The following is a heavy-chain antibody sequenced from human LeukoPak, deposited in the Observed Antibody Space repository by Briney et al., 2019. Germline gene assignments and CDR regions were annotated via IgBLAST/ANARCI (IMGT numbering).Heavy chain of an antibody. J-gene: IGHJ4*02. CDR3: ARGGGWLRELDY. Sequence: ASVKVSCKASGYTFTSYGISWVRQAPGQGLEWMGWINPNSGGTNYAQKFQGRVTMTRDTSISTAYMELSSLRSEDTAVYYCARGGGWLRELDYWGQGTLVTVSS. CDR2: INPNSGGT. D-gene: IGHD5-12*01. CDR1: GYTFTSYG. V-gene: IGHV1-2*02.